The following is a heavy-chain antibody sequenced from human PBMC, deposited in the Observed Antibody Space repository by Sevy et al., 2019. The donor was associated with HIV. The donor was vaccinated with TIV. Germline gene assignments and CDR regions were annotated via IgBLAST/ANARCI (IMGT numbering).Heavy chain of an antibody. CDR2: ISYDGSNK. V-gene: IGHV3-30-3*01. CDR1: GFTFSSYA. J-gene: IGHJ3*02. Sequence: GGSLRLPCAASGFTFSSYAMHWVRQAPGKGLEWVAVISYDGSNKYYADSVKGRFTISRDNSKNTLYLQMNSLGAEDTAVYYCARPYYYDSSGYYHAFDIWGQGTMVTVSS. CDR3: ARPYYYDSSGYYHAFDI. D-gene: IGHD3-22*01.